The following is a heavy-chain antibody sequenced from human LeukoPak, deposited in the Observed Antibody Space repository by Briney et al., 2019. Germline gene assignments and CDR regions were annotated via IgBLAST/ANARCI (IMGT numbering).Heavy chain of an antibody. CDR1: GFPFSSYG. J-gene: IGHJ4*02. CDR3: ARDSAWGIAAADY. Sequence: GGSLGLSCAASGFPFSSYGMHWVRQAPGKGLEWGAVISYDGSNKYYADSVKGRFTISRDNSKNSLYLQMNSLRAEDTAVYYCARDSAWGIAAADYWGQGTLVTVSS. V-gene: IGHV3-30*03. D-gene: IGHD6-13*01. CDR2: ISYDGSNK.